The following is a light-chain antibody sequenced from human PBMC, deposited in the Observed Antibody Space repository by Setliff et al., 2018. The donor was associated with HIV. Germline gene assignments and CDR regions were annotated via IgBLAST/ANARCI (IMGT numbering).Light chain of an antibody. J-gene: IGLJ3*02. V-gene: IGLV1-44*01. Sequence: QSVLTQPPSASGTPGQRVPISCSGRFSNIGNNAVSWYQQFPGTAPKLLIYTNNQRPSGVPDRFSGSKSDTSASLAISGLQSEDESDYYCATWDDRLKAWVFGGGTKVTV. CDR2: TNN. CDR1: FSNIGNNA. CDR3: ATWDDRLKAWV.